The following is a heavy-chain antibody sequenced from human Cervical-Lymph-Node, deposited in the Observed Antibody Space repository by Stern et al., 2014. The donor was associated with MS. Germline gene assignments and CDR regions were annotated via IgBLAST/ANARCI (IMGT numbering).Heavy chain of an antibody. Sequence: QVQLVQSGAEVKQPGSSVRVSCKASGGTFSSFAISWVRQAPGPGLEWMGGIIPMFGAPNYAQKFQGRVTITADASTSTAYMDLNSLRSDDTAVYFCASSVGELTPESVWGQGTTVTV. CDR2: IIPMFGAP. V-gene: IGHV1-69*01. D-gene: IGHD3-10*01. J-gene: IGHJ6*02. CDR3: ASSVGELTPESV. CDR1: GGTFSSFA.